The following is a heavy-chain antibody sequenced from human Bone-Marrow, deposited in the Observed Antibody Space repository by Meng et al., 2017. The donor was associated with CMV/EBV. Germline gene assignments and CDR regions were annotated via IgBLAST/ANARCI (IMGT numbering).Heavy chain of an antibody. J-gene: IGHJ4*02. Sequence: ASVKVSCKASGYTFTSYYMHWVRQAPGQGLEWMGIINPSGGSTSYAQKFQGRVTMTRDTSTSTVYMELSSLRSEDTAVYYCARELGGMHYYGSGSYYLYWGQGTLVPVSS. V-gene: IGHV1-46*01. CDR1: GYTFTSYY. CDR2: INPSGGST. CDR3: ARELGGMHYYGSGSYYLY. D-gene: IGHD3-10*01.